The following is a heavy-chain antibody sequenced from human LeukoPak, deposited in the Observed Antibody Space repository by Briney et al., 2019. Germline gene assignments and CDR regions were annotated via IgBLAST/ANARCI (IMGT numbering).Heavy chain of an antibody. J-gene: IGHJ6*03. V-gene: IGHV1-46*01. CDR3: ARVLRKGPYGDGGYFYLFMDV. CDR2: INPSGGST. D-gene: IGHD4-17*01. Sequence: GASVKVSCKASGYIFTSYFMHWVRQAPGQGLEWMGLINPSGGSTRYAQKFQGRVTMTRDMSTSTVYMELSSLRSEDTDVYYCARVLRKGPYGDGGYFYLFMDVWGKGTTVTVSS. CDR1: GYIFTSYF.